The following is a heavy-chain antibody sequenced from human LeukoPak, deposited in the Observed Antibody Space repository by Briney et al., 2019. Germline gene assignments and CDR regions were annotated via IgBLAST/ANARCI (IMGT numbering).Heavy chain of an antibody. CDR1: GFTFSSYA. D-gene: IGHD4-17*01. CDR2: ISTGGAST. Sequence: GGSLRLSCAASGFTFSSYAMSWVRQAPGKGLEWVSGISTGGASTYYADSVKGRFTISRDNSKNTLYLQMNSLRAEDTAVYYCAKDLGTDYGDYFDYWGQGTLVTVSS. V-gene: IGHV3-23*01. CDR3: AKDLGTDYGDYFDY. J-gene: IGHJ4*02.